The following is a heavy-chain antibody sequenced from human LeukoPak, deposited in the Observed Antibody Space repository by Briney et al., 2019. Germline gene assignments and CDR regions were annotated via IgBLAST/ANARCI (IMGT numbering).Heavy chain of an antibody. Sequence: PGRSLRLSCAASGFTFDDSAMHWVRQAPGKGLEWVSGISWNSGSIGYADSVRGRFTISRDNAKNSLYLQMNSLRAEDTAVYYCARVPRPVTAYYYYYYMDVWGKGTTVTVSS. J-gene: IGHJ6*03. CDR1: GFTFDDSA. CDR2: ISWNSGSI. CDR3: ARVPRPVTAYYYYYYMDV. D-gene: IGHD2-21*02. V-gene: IGHV3-9*01.